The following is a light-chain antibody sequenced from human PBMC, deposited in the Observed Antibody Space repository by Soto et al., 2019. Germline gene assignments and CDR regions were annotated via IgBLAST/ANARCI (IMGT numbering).Light chain of an antibody. CDR2: DV. CDR1: SSDVGGSIY. J-gene: IGLJ3*02. CDR3: NSYTTSGTVV. Sequence: QSVLTQPASVSGWPGQSITIYCTGTSSDVGGSIYVSWYQLSPGKAPKLLIYDVDRPSGVSNRFSGSKSGNTASLTISGLQAEDEADYYCNSYTTSGTVVFGGGTKVTVL. V-gene: IGLV2-14*01.